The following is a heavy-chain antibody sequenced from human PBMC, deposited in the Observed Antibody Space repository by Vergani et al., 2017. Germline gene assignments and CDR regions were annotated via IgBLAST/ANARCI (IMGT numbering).Heavy chain of an antibody. CDR3: APSGGYCTNGVCEKYNWFDP. V-gene: IGHV3-21*04. Sequence: EVQLVESGGGLVKPGGSLRLSCAASGCTFSSYSMNWVRQAPGKGLEWVSSISSSSSYIYYADSVKGRFTISRDNAKNSLYLQMNSLRSEDTAVYYCAPSGGYCTNGVCEKYNWFDPWGQGTLVTVSS. D-gene: IGHD2-8*01. J-gene: IGHJ5*02. CDR2: ISSSSSYI. CDR1: GCTFSSYS.